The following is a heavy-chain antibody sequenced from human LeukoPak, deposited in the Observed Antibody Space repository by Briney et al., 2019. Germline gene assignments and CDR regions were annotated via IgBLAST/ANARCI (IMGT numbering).Heavy chain of an antibody. CDR3: ARGRYGNDY. Sequence: KPSETLSLTCAVYGGSFSGYYWSWIRQPPGKGLEWIGEINHSGSTNYNPSLKSRVTISVDTSKNQFSLKLSSVTGADTAVYYCARGRYGNDYWGQGTLVTVSS. D-gene: IGHD4-17*01. V-gene: IGHV4-34*01. CDR2: INHSGST. J-gene: IGHJ4*02. CDR1: GGSFSGYY.